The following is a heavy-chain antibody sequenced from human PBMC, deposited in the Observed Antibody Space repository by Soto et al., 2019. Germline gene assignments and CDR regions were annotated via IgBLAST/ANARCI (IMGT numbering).Heavy chain of an antibody. CDR3: ARSGITIFGVVGAFDI. D-gene: IGHD3-3*01. CDR2: IDYSGST. V-gene: IGHV4-39*01. J-gene: IGHJ3*02. Sequence: PSDTLSLTCIASGRPISLSSYYWGWIRLPPGKGLEWIGSIDYSGSTYYNPSLKSRVTISVDTSKNQFSLKLSSGTAADTAVYYCARSGITIFGVVGAFDIWGQGTMVTVSS. CDR1: GRPISLSSYY.